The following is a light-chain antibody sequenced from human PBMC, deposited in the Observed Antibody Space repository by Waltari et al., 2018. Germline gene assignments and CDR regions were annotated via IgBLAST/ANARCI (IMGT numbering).Light chain of an antibody. V-gene: IGLV2-23*02. CDR1: SSDVGGYNL. J-gene: IGLJ3*02. CDR3: CSYAGSFTWV. CDR2: DVS. Sequence: QSALTQPASVSGSPGQSFTISCTGTSSDVGGYNLVSWYQQHPGKAPKLLIYDVSERPSGVSSRVSGSKSGNTASLTISGIQADDEADYYCCSYAGSFTWVFGGGTKVTVL.